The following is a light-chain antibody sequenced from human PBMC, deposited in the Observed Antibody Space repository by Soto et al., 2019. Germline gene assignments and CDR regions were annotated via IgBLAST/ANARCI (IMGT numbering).Light chain of an antibody. CDR1: SSDLGSYNY. CDR3: ISYTTSRSMV. CDR2: EVN. J-gene: IGLJ3*02. Sequence: QSALTQPASVSGSPGQSITISCTGNSSDLGSYNYVSWYQHHPGKVPKLILYEVNNRPSGTSNRFSGSKSGNTASLTISGLQSEDEADYYCISYTTSRSMVFGGGTKLTVL. V-gene: IGLV2-14*01.